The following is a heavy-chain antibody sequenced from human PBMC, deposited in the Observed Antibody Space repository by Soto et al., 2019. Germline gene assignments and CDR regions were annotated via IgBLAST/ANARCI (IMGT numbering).Heavy chain of an antibody. V-gene: IGHV1-69*06. CDR1: GGTFSSYS. D-gene: IGHD6-13*01. Sequence: SVKVSCKASGGTFSSYSISWVRQAPGQGLEWMGGIIPIFGTANYAQKFQGRVTITADKSTSTAYMELSSLRSEDTAVYYCARDIGSSWYVNYYYGMDVWGQGTTVTVSS. J-gene: IGHJ6*02. CDR3: ARDIGSSWYVNYYYGMDV. CDR2: IIPIFGTA.